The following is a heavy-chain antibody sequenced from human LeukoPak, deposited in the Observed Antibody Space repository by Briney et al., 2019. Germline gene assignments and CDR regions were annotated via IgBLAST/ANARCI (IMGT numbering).Heavy chain of an antibody. Sequence: GGSLRLSCAASGFIFSTYSMNWVRQAPGKGLEWVSSISSSSNYIYYADSVKGRFTISRDNAKNSLYLQMNSLRAEDTAVYYCARGPPRIYSTGWYFDYWGQGTLLTVSS. CDR1: GFIFSTYS. J-gene: IGHJ4*02. CDR2: ISSSSNYI. V-gene: IGHV3-21*01. D-gene: IGHD6-19*01. CDR3: ARGPPRIYSTGWYFDY.